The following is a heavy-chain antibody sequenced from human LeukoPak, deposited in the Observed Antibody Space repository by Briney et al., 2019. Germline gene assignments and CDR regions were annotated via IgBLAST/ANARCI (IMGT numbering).Heavy chain of an antibody. CDR3: ARGPSSNWSGLDF. CDR2: INTAGTST. J-gene: IGHJ4*02. V-gene: IGHV3-74*01. D-gene: IGHD6-13*01. CDR1: GFTFSSYW. Sequence: GGSLRLSCAASGFTFSSYWMHWVRQAPGKGLVWVSRINTAGTSTSYADSVKGRFTISRDNAKNTLYLQMNSLRAEDTAVYYCARGPSSNWSGLDFWGQGTLLTVSS.